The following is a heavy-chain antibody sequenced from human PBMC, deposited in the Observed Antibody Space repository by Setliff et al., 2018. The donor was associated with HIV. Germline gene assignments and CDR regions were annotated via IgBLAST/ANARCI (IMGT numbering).Heavy chain of an antibody. J-gene: IGHJ6*03. V-gene: IGHV1-46*01. D-gene: IGHD3-22*01. CDR2: IKPSGGST. Sequence: ASVKVSCKASGGPFTSSSIGWVRQAPGQGLEWMGIIKPSGGSTNYARKFQGRVTMTRDTSTSTVYMELSSLRSEDTAVYYCVRDGEYLDYYDSSGHPEYYYYMDVWGKGTTVTVSS. CDR3: VRDGEYLDYYDSSGHPEYYYYMDV. CDR1: GGPFTSSS.